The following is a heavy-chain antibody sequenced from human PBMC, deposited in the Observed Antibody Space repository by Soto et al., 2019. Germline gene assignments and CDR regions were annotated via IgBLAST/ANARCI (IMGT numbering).Heavy chain of an antibody. J-gene: IGHJ4*02. Sequence: QVPLVQSGAEVKKPGASVKVSCKASGYTFTSYAMHWVRQAPGQRLEWMGWINAGNGNTKYSQKFQGRVTITRDTSASTAYMELSSLRSEDTAVYYCAREASSSLIGDYWGQGTLVTVSS. D-gene: IGHD6-13*01. CDR1: GYTFTSYA. CDR2: INAGNGNT. V-gene: IGHV1-3*01. CDR3: AREASSSLIGDY.